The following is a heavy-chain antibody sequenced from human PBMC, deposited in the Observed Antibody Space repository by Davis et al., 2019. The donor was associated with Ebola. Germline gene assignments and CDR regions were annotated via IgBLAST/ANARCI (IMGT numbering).Heavy chain of an antibody. CDR2: IYHSGTT. D-gene: IGHD1-26*01. Sequence: SETLSLTCTVSGYSISSGYYRGWIRQPPGKGLEWIGSIYHSGTTYYNPSLKSRVTISVDTSRNQFSLKLSSVTAADTAVYYCARLLLGAGYYMDVWGKGTTVTVSS. J-gene: IGHJ6*03. CDR1: GYSISSGYY. CDR3: ARLLLGAGYYMDV. V-gene: IGHV4-38-2*02.